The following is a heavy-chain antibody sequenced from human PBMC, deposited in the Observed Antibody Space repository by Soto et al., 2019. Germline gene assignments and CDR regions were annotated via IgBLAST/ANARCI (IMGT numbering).Heavy chain of an antibody. D-gene: IGHD3-22*01. J-gene: IGHJ4*02. V-gene: IGHV2-26*01. CDR1: GFSLTDTRMG. Sequence: GRTLGNPRKPLSLTCRVSGFSLTDTRMGVSWIRQAPGKALEWLAHIISNDDKSYSTSLKSRLTISKDTSKSQVVLRMTNMDPVDTGRYYCARALFYSDSDGYYFEFDYWGPGTLVTVS. CDR2: IISNDDK. CDR3: ARALFYSDSDGYYFEFDY.